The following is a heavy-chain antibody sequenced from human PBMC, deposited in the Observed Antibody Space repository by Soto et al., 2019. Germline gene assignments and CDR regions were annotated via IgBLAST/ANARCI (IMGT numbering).Heavy chain of an antibody. Sequence: SETLSLTCAVYGGSFSGYYWSWIRQPPGKGLEWIGEINHSGSTNYNPSLKSRVTISVDTSKNQFSLKLSSVTAADTAVYYCASTPASGSYSFDYWGQGTLVTVSS. D-gene: IGHD1-26*01. J-gene: IGHJ4*02. V-gene: IGHV4-34*01. CDR1: GGSFSGYY. CDR2: INHSGST. CDR3: ASTPASGSYSFDY.